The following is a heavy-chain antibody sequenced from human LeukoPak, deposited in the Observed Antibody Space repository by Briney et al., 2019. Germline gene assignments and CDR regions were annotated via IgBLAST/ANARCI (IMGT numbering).Heavy chain of an antibody. Sequence: ASVKVSCKASGYTFTGYYMHWVRQAPGQGLEWMGWINPNSGGTNYAQKFQGRVTMTRDTSISTAYMELSRLRSDDTAVYYCARGDIVVVPAAQGFDPWGQGTLVTVSS. CDR1: GYTFTGYY. CDR2: INPNSGGT. D-gene: IGHD2-2*01. V-gene: IGHV1-2*02. J-gene: IGHJ5*02. CDR3: ARGDIVVVPAAQGFDP.